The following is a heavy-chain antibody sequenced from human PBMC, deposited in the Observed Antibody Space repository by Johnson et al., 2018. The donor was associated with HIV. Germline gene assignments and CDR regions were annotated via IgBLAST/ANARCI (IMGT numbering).Heavy chain of an antibody. CDR3: ARDWGLYSSSWYAFDI. Sequence: QVQLVESGGGVMRPGGSLRLSCVASGFTFSTYAMHWVRQAPGKGLEWVAVISYDGSNKYYADSVKGRFTISRDNSKNTLYLQMNSLRAEDTAVYYCARDWGLYSSSWYAFDIWGQGTMVTVSS. J-gene: IGHJ3*02. D-gene: IGHD6-13*01. V-gene: IGHV3-30-3*01. CDR1: GFTFSTYA. CDR2: ISYDGSNK.